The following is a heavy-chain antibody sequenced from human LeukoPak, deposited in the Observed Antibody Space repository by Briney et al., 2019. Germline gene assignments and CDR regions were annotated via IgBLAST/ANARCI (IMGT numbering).Heavy chain of an antibody. Sequence: GGSLRLSCAASGFTFSSYWMHWVREAPGKGLVWVSRINTDGSSTSYADSVKGRFTISRDNAKNTLYLQMNSLRAEDTAVYYCTTYRASTDFDYWGQGTLVTVSS. D-gene: IGHD2-2*02. CDR1: GFTFSSYW. V-gene: IGHV3-74*01. J-gene: IGHJ4*02. CDR3: TTYRASTDFDY. CDR2: INTDGSST.